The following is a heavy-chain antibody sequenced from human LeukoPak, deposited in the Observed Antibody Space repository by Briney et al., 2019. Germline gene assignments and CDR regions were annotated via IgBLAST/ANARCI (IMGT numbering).Heavy chain of an antibody. Sequence: PGGSLRLSCAASGFTFSGFEMNWVRQAPGKGLEWVSYISSSGITVYYADSVKGRFTISRDNAKNTLYLQMNSLRVEDTAVYYCNTVTYYNTRAPGDYWGQGALVTVSS. D-gene: IGHD3-10*01. CDR2: ISSSGITV. V-gene: IGHV3-48*03. CDR1: GFTFSGFE. J-gene: IGHJ4*02. CDR3: NTVTYYNTRAPGDY.